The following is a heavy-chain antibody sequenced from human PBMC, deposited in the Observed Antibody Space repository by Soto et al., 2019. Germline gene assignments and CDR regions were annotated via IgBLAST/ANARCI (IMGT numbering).Heavy chain of an antibody. D-gene: IGHD6-25*01. J-gene: IGHJ5*02. V-gene: IGHV4-31*03. CDR1: GASVKSVGYY. Sequence: QVHLQESAPGLVKPSETLSLTCYVSGASVKSVGYYWTWIRQPPGKGFEWLGDISTTGTSRFNASLRGRLTISADASSNTFSLTLTSVTAADTAVYFCGRGVSSGWNPTRVDPWGHGSRV. CDR3: GRGVSSGWNPTRVDP. CDR2: ISTTGTS.